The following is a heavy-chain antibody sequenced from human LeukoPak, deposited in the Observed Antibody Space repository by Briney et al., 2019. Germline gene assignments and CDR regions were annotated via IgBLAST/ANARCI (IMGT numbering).Heavy chain of an antibody. CDR1: GFTFSSYS. CDR3: ARVSDYGVWYYFDY. J-gene: IGHJ4*02. CDR2: ISSNGGST. D-gene: IGHD4-17*01. Sequence: GGSLRLSCAASGFTFSSYSMHWVRQAPGKGLEYVSAISSNGGSTYYANSVKGRFTISRDNSKNTLYLQMGSLRAEDMAVYYCARVSDYGVWYYFDYWGQGTLVTVSS. V-gene: IGHV3-64*01.